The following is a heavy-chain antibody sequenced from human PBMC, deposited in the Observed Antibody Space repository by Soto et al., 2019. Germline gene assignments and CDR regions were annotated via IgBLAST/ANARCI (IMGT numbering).Heavy chain of an antibody. CDR2: ISAYNGNT. Sequence: ASVKVSCKASGYPFTSYAMSWVRQAPGQGLEWMGWISAYNGNTNYAQSLQGRLTITRDTSASTVYMELSSLRSEDTAVYYCARIVYDSSGYNRYFDYWGQGTLVTVSS. J-gene: IGHJ4*02. CDR1: GYPFTSYA. CDR3: ARIVYDSSGYNRYFDY. V-gene: IGHV1-18*01. D-gene: IGHD3-22*01.